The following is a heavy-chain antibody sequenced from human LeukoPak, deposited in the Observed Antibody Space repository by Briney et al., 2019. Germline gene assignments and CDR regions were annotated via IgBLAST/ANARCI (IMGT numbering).Heavy chain of an antibody. Sequence: ASVKVSCKASGGTFSSYAISWVRQAPGQGLEWMGWISAYNGNTNYAQKLQGRVTMTTDTSTSTAYMELRSLRSDDTAVYYCATKSTGEDFDYWGQGTLVTVSS. V-gene: IGHV1-18*01. CDR3: ATKSTGEDFDY. CDR1: GGTFSSYA. J-gene: IGHJ4*02. CDR2: ISAYNGNT. D-gene: IGHD7-27*01.